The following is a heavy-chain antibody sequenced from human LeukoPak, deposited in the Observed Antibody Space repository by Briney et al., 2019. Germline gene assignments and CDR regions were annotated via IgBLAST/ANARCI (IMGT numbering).Heavy chain of an antibody. CDR2: IYTSGST. V-gene: IGHV4-4*07. CDR1: GGSISSYY. CDR3: ARGPYVWGSYRQYYFDY. D-gene: IGHD3-16*02. J-gene: IGHJ4*02. Sequence: PSETLSLTCTVSGGSISSYYWSWIRQPAGKGLGWIGRIYTSGSTNYNPSLKSRVTMSVDTSKNQFSLKLSSVTAADTAVYYCARGPYVWGSYRQYYFDYWGQGTLVTVSS.